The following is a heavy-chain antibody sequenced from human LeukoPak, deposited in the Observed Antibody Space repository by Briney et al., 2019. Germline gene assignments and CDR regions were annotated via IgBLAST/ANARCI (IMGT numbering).Heavy chain of an antibody. CDR3: ARSYGFRFFDY. J-gene: IGHJ4*02. Sequence: GGSLRLSCAASGFTFSNAWMSWVRQAPGKGLEYVSAISSNGGSTYYANSVKGRFTISRDNSKNTLYLQMGSLRAEDMAVCYCARSYGFRFFDYWGQGTLVTVSS. CDR1: GFTFSNAW. V-gene: IGHV3-64*01. D-gene: IGHD5-18*01. CDR2: ISSNGGST.